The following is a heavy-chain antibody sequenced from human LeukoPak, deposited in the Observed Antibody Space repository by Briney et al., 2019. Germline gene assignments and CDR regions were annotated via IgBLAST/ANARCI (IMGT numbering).Heavy chain of an antibody. Sequence: GASVKVSCTASGGTFSSYAISWVRQAPGQGLEWMGGIIPIFGTANYAQKFQGRVTITADESTSTAYMELSSLRSEDTAVYYCARERSGWYPAFDPWGQGTLVTVSS. CDR1: GGTFSSYA. CDR2: IIPIFGTA. D-gene: IGHD6-19*01. V-gene: IGHV1-69*13. J-gene: IGHJ5*02. CDR3: ARERSGWYPAFDP.